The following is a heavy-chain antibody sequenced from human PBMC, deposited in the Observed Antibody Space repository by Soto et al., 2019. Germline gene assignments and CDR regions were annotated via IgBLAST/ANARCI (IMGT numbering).Heavy chain of an antibody. J-gene: IGHJ4*02. CDR1: GGSISSGGYY. Sequence: SETLSLTCTVSGGSISSGGYYWSWIRQHPGKGLEWIGYIYDSGSTYYNPSLNSRVAISLDTSKSQFSLKLTSVTAADTAVYYSAKFKTGFYYSWGQGTVVTVSS. V-gene: IGHV4-31*03. D-gene: IGHD3-9*01. CDR3: AKFKTGFYYS. CDR2: IYDSGST.